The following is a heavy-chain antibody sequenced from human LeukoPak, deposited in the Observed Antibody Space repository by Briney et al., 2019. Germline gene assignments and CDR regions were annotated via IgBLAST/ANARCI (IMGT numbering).Heavy chain of an antibody. V-gene: IGHV1-69*05. J-gene: IGHJ4*02. Sequence: ASVKVSCKASGGTFSSYAISWVRQAPGQGLEWMGGIIPIFGTANYAQKFQGRVMITTDESTSTAYMELSSLRSEDTAVYYCARDPIMITFGGVIVRRNYFDYWGQGTLVTVSS. CDR1: GGTFSSYA. CDR2: IIPIFGTA. D-gene: IGHD3-16*02. CDR3: ARDPIMITFGGVIVRRNYFDY.